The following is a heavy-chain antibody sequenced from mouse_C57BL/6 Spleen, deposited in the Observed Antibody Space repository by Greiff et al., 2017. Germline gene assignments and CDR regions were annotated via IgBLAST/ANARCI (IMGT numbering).Heavy chain of an antibody. CDR2: INPNNGGT. Sequence: EVQLQQSGPELVKPGASVKLPCTASGYTFTDYNMDWVEQSHGKSLEWIGDINPNNGGTIYNEKFKGKATLTVAKSSSTAYMELRSLTSEDTAVYYCARGGAGDWYFGVWGTGTTVTVSS. CDR1: GYTFTDYN. V-gene: IGHV1-18*01. CDR3: ARGGAGDWYFGV. J-gene: IGHJ1*03.